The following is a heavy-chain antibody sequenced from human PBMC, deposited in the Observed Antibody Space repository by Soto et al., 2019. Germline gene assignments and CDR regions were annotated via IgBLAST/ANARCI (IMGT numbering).Heavy chain of an antibody. CDR3: AKTGFFFQTEDGIRGTGPVSAVLLNRSSDL. J-gene: IGHJ2*01. CDR2: ISVSGGST. D-gene: IGHD1-20*01. V-gene: IGHV3-23*01. Sequence: GKELEWVSAISVSGGSTYYADSVKGRFTISRDNSKNTLYLQMNSLRAEDTAVYYCAKTGFFFQTEDGIRGTGPVSAVLLNRSSDL.